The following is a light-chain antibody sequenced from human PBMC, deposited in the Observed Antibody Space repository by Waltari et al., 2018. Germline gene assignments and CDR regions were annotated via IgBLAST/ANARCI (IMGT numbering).Light chain of an antibody. V-gene: IGKV1-33*01. CDR3: QQYDNLPTT. CDR2: DAF. Sequence: DIQMTQSPSSLSASVGDRVTITCQASQDIRTYLNWYQQKPGRAPKLLIFDAFNLETEVPRRFSGSGSGTHFSFTINSLQPEDIATYYCQQYDNLPTTFGQGTRLDMK. J-gene: IGKJ5*01. CDR1: QDIRTY.